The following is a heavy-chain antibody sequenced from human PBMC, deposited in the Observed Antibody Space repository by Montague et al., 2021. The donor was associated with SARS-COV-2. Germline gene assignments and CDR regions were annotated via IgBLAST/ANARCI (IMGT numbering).Heavy chain of an antibody. D-gene: IGHD2-15*01. CDR2: TYYRSEWYH. CDR1: GDSVSSNTAT. Sequence: CAISGDSVSSNTATWNWIRQSPSRGLEWLGRTYYRSEWYHDYALXLKSRITINPDTSKNQFSPQLGSVAPEDTAVFYCARTTTKMLYPENAFDIWGQGTMVTVSS. J-gene: IGHJ3*02. V-gene: IGHV6-1*01. CDR3: ARTTTKMLYPENAFDI.